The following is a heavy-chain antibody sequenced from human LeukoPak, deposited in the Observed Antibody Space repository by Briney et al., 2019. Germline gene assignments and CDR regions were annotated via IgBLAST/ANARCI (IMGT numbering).Heavy chain of an antibody. CDR1: GYTFPSYG. D-gene: IGHD5-18*01. Sequence: GASVKVSCKASGYTFPSYGISWVRQAPGQGREWMGWISAYNGNTNYAQKLQGRVTMTTDTSTSTAYMELRSLRSDDTAVYYCARVYSYARFDYWGQGTLVTVSS. V-gene: IGHV1-18*01. CDR2: ISAYNGNT. CDR3: ARVYSYARFDY. J-gene: IGHJ4*02.